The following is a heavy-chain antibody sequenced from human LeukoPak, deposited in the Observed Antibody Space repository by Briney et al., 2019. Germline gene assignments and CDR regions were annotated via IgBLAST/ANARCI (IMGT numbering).Heavy chain of an antibody. CDR3: AWAGDYFDWLYGWFDP. CDR2: IYPTDSDT. CDR1: GYSFTNYW. Sequence: GESLKISCKGSGYSFTNYWIGWVRQMPGEGLEWMGIIYPTDSDTRYSPSFQGQVTISADKSISTAYLQWSSLKASDTAMYYCAWAGDYFDWLYGWFDPWGQGTLVTVSS. V-gene: IGHV5-51*01. J-gene: IGHJ5*02. D-gene: IGHD3-9*01.